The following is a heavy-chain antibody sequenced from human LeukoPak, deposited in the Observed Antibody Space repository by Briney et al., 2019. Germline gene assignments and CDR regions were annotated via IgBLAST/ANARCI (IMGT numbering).Heavy chain of an antibody. J-gene: IGHJ4*02. V-gene: IGHV4-59*01. CDR3: ARAKDFDY. CDR2: IYYSGSS. CDR1: GGSISSYY. Sequence: SETLSLTCTVSGGSISSYYWSWIRQPPGKGLEWIGYIYYSGSSNYNPSLKSRVTISVDTSKNQFSLKLSSVTAADTAVYYCARAKDFDYWGQGTLVTVSS.